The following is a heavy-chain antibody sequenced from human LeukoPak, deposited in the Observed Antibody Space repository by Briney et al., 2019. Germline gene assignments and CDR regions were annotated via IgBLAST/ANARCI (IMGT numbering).Heavy chain of an antibody. CDR3: ARAGITIANYYFDY. D-gene: IGHD3-10*01. V-gene: IGHV4-30-2*01. Sequence: SQTLSLTCAVSGGSISSGGYSWSWIRQPPGKGLEWIGYIYHSGSTYYNPSLKSRVTISVDRSKNQFSLKLSSVTAADTAVYYCARAGITIANYYFDYWGQGTLVIVSS. CDR1: GGSISSGGYS. CDR2: IYHSGST. J-gene: IGHJ4*02.